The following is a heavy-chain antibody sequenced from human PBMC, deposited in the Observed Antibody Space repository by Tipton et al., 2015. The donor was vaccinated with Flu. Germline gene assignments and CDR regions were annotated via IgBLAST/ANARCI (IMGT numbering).Heavy chain of an antibody. CDR2: ISSTSSYK. CDR3: ARFPPKNYDISPDDGMDV. J-gene: IGHJ6*02. D-gene: IGHD3-9*01. Sequence: SLRLSCAASGFTFSVYTMNWVRQAPGKGLEWVSSISSTSSYKYYADSVKGRFTISRDNAKNSLWLQMGSLRGDDTAVYYCARFPPKNYDISPDDGMDVWGQGTTVIVSS. CDR1: GFTFSVYT. V-gene: IGHV3-21*01.